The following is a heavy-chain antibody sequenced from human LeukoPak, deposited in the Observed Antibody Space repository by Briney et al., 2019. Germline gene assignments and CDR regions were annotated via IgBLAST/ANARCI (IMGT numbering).Heavy chain of an antibody. CDR3: ARDLGGYPFFMDV. J-gene: IGHJ6*03. CDR1: GGSIRSGDHH. Sequence: PSETLSLTCTVSGGSIRSGDHHWAWVRQPPGKGLEFIGSLDESGRPYYNRPLKSRVSISGDTSGKQFSLNLTSVTAADTAVYFCARDLGGYPFFMDVWGRGTTVIVSS. V-gene: IGHV4-39*07. D-gene: IGHD2-15*01. CDR2: LDESGRP.